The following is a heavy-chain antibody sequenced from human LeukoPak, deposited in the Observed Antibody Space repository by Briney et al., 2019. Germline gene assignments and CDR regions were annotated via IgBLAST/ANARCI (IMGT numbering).Heavy chain of an antibody. CDR1: GFTFSSYA. CDR3: ARDLRECSGGSCYIFDY. J-gene: IGHJ4*02. V-gene: IGHV3-23*01. D-gene: IGHD2-15*01. CDR2: LSGRGGST. Sequence: PGGSLTLSCAASGFTFSSYAMSWVRQAPGTGLEWVSALSGRGGSTYYADSVRGRFTISRDNAKNSLFLQMNSLRAEDTAVYYCARDLRECSGGSCYIFDYWGQGTLVTVSS.